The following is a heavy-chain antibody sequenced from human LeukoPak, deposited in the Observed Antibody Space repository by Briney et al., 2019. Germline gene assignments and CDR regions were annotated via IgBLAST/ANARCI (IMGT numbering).Heavy chain of an antibody. V-gene: IGHV3-30-3*01. CDR3: ARGATDFLYFDY. Sequence: GGSLRLSCAASGFTFISYSMSWVRQAPGKGLEWVAVISYDGSNKYYADSVKGRFTISRDNSKNTLYLQMNSLRAEDTAVYYCARGATDFLYFDYWGQGTLVTVSP. CDR1: GFTFISYS. J-gene: IGHJ4*02. D-gene: IGHD1-26*01. CDR2: ISYDGSNK.